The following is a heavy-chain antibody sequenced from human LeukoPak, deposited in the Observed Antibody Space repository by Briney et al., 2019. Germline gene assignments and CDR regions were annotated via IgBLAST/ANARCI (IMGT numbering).Heavy chain of an antibody. J-gene: IGHJ4*02. CDR3: AKDMIVLGFASDFDY. V-gene: IGHV3-23*01. Sequence: GGSLRLSCAASGFTFSTYTMSWVRQAPGKGLEWVSTIRDSGSGTYYADSVKGRFTISRDDSRNTLYLQMNSLRAEDTAVYYCAKDMIVLGFASDFDYWGQGTLVTVSS. D-gene: IGHD3-22*01. CDR1: GFTFSTYT. CDR2: IRDSGSGT.